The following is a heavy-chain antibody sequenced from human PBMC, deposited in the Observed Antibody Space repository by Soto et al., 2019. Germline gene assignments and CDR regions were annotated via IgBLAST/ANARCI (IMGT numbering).Heavy chain of an antibody. CDR1: GGSISSYY. CDR2: IYYSGST. V-gene: IGHV4-59*01. D-gene: IGHD4-17*01. Sequence: LSLTCTVSGGSISSYYWSWIRQPPGKGLEWIGYIYYSGSTNYNPSLKSRVTISVDTSKNQFSLKLSSVTAADTAVYYCARSGDYYYYYGMDVWGQGTTVTVSS. CDR3: ARSGDYYYYYGMDV. J-gene: IGHJ6*02.